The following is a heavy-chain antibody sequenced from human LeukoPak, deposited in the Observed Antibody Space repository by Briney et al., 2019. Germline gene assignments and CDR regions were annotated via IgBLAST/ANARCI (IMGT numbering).Heavy chain of an antibody. CDR3: ARDRIVVVPAAIMGRGYYYYGMDV. J-gene: IGHJ6*02. CDR2: IYYSGST. V-gene: IGHV4-59*01. CDR1: GGSISSYY. Sequence: PSETLSLTCTVSGGSISSYYWSWIRQPPGKGLEWIGYIYYSGSTNYNPSLKSRVTISVDTSKNQFSLKLSSVTAADTAVYYCARDRIVVVPAAIMGRGYYYYGMDVWGQGTRVTVSS. D-gene: IGHD2-2*02.